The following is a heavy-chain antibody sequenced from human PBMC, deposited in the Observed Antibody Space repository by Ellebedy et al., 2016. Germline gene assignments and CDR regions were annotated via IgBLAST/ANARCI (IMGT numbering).Heavy chain of an antibody. J-gene: IGHJ4*02. D-gene: IGHD4-17*01. CDR3: ARGDGDYIGDY. CDR2: IYYTGST. CDR1: GGSISSGDFY. V-gene: IGHV4-31*03. Sequence: LRLSCTVSGGSISSGDFYWSWIRQHPGKGLEWIGFIYYTGSTYYNPSLKSRVTISVDTSKNQFSLKLSSVTAADTAVYFCARGDGDYIGDYWGPGTLVTLSS.